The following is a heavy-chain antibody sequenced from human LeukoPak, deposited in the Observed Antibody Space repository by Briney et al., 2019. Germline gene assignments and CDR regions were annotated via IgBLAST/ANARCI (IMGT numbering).Heavy chain of an antibody. V-gene: IGHV4-59*12. CDR3: ARDEGSAYPFDY. CDR1: GGSIGSYY. CDR2: IYYSGST. Sequence: SETLSLTCTVSGGSIGSYYWSWIRQPPGKGLEWIGYIYYSGSTNYNPSLKSRVTISVDTSKNQFSLNLNSVTAADTAVYFCARDEGSAYPFDYWGQGTLVTVSS. J-gene: IGHJ4*02. D-gene: IGHD3-22*01.